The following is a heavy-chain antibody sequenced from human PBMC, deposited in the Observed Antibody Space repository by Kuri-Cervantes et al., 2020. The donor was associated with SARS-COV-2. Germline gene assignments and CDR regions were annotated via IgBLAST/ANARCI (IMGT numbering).Heavy chain of an antibody. CDR1: GVPVTGGTYS. D-gene: IGHD5-24*01. J-gene: IGHJ4*02. V-gene: IGHV4-61*09. CDR3: GKVSWQQLWRRYSDS. CDR2: LDTSGST. Sequence: SETLSLTCAVSGVPVTGGTYSWAWIRQPAGKGLEWIGHLDTSGSTTYNPSLRGRVTISLDPSNDQVSLSLTSTTAADTAVYYCGKVSWQQLWRRYSDSWGQGTLVTVSS.